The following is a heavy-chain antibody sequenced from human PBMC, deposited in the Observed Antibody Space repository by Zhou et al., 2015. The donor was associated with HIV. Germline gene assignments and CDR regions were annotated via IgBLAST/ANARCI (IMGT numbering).Heavy chain of an antibody. D-gene: IGHD3-22*01. V-gene: IGHV1-69*06. CDR1: GGTFNTYE. CDR3: ARGVDYYDSGAYYSFYFDY. J-gene: IGHJ4*02. Sequence: QVQLVQSGAEVKKPGSSVKVSCKASGGTFNTYEVSWVRQAPGQGLEWMGGIIPIFGTPNYAQKFRGRLTITANKSATTAYMELSSLRSEDTAVYYCARGVDYYDSGAYYSFYFDYWGQGTLVTVSS. CDR2: IIPIFGTP.